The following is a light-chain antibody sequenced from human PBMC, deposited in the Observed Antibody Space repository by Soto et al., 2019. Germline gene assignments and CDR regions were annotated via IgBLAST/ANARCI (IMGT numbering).Light chain of an antibody. CDR2: DVT. CDR1: SSDVGSYNY. Sequence: QSALTQPASVSGSPGQSTTISCVGSSSDVGSYNYVSWYQQHPGEAPKLIIYDVTNRPSGVSNRFSGSKSGNTASLTISGLQAEDEADYYCCSYTSTQTYVFGTGTKVTVL. V-gene: IGLV2-14*03. J-gene: IGLJ1*01. CDR3: CSYTSTQTYV.